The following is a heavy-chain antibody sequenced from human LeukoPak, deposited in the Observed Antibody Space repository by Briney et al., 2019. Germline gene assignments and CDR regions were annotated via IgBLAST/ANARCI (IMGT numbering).Heavy chain of an antibody. Sequence: ASVKVSCKASGYTFTSYGISWVRQAPGQGLEWMGWISAYNGNTNYAQKLQGRVTMTTDTSTSTAYMELRSLRSDDTAVYYCARDNYDSSGYYYGGDYWGQGTLVTVSS. V-gene: IGHV1-18*04. D-gene: IGHD3-22*01. CDR2: ISAYNGNT. CDR3: ARDNYDSSGYYYGGDY. CDR1: GYTFTSYG. J-gene: IGHJ4*02.